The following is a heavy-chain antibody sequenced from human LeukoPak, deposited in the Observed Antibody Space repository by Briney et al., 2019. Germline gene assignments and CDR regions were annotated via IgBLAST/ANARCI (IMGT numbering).Heavy chain of an antibody. Sequence: PGGSLRLSCAASGFTFGDYAMHWVRQAPGKGLEWVSGISWNSGSIGYADSVKGRFTTSRDNAKNSLYLQMNSLRAEDTALYYCAKAHRDYYDSSGAYYFDYWGQGTLVTVSS. CDR2: ISWNSGSI. V-gene: IGHV3-9*01. J-gene: IGHJ4*02. D-gene: IGHD3-22*01. CDR3: AKAHRDYYDSSGAYYFDY. CDR1: GFTFGDYA.